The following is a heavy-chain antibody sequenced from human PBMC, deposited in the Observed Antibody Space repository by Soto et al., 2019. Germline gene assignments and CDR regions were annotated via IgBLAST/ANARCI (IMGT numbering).Heavy chain of an antibody. CDR1: GYTFTGYY. V-gene: IGHV1-2*02. CDR2: INHNSGGT. D-gene: IGHD6-13*01. CDR3: ARGRWGIAAAGTTRLDY. J-gene: IGHJ4*02. Sequence: QVQLVQSGAEVKKPGASVKVSCKASGYTFTGYYMHWVRQAPGQGLEWMGWINHNSGGTNYAQKFQGRVTMTRDTSLNTAYMELSRLRSDDTAVYYCARGRWGIAAAGTTRLDYWGQGTLVTVSS.